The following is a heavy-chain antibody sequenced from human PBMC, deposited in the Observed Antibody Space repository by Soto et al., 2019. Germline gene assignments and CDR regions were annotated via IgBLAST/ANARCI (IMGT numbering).Heavy chain of an antibody. J-gene: IGHJ4*02. Sequence: NPSETLSLTCTVSGGSISSGDYYWSWIRQPPGKGLEWIGYIYYSGTTYYNPSLKSRVTISADTSKNQFSLKLSSVTAADTAVYYCARRHCTNGVCYLSSDYFDYWGQGTLVTVSS. CDR2: IYYSGTT. CDR1: GGSISSGDYY. V-gene: IGHV4-30-4*01. D-gene: IGHD2-8*01. CDR3: ARRHCTNGVCYLSSDYFDY.